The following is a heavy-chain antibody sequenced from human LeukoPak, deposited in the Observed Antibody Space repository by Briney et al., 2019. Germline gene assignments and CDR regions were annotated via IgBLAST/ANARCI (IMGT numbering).Heavy chain of an antibody. CDR2: VYYSGTT. CDR3: ARGTLYRGWSYYLDF. CDR1: GDSISLSFYY. V-gene: IGHV4-39*07. Sequence: SETLSLTCSVSGDSISLSFYYWGWIRQPPGKALEWIGSVYYSGTTSYNPSLKSRVTISVDMSKNHFSLRLRSVTAADTAMYHCARGTLYRGWSYYLDFWGQGSQVTVSS. D-gene: IGHD6-19*01. J-gene: IGHJ4*02.